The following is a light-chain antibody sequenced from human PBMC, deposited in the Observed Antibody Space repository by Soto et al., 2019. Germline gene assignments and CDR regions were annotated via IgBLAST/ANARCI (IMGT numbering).Light chain of an antibody. CDR2: EVS. J-gene: IGLJ1*01. CDR3: SSYTSSASLDV. V-gene: IGLV2-14*01. CDR1: SSDVGGYNY. Sequence: HSALTQPASVSGSPGQSITISCTGTSSDVGGYNYVSWYQQHPGRAPKLMIYEVSNRPSGVSIRFSGSKSGNTASLTISGLQAEDEADYYCSSYTSSASLDVFGTGTKVTVL.